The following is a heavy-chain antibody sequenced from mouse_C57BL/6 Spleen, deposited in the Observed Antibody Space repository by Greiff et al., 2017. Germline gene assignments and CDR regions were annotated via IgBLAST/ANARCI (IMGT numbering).Heavy chain of an antibody. Sequence: EVQLQESGAELVRPGASVKLSCTASGFNIKDDYMHWVKPRPEQGLEWIGWIDPANGDTESASTFQGKATITADTSSNTAYLQLSSLTSEDTAVYYGTTGLRYRYFDVWGTGTTVTVSS. D-gene: IGHD3-1*01. CDR1: GFNIKDDY. CDR3: TTGLRYRYFDV. J-gene: IGHJ1*03. CDR2: IDPANGDT. V-gene: IGHV14-4*01.